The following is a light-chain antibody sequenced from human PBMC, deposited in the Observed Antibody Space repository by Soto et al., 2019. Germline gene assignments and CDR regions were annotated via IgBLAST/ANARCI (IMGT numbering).Light chain of an antibody. CDR2: GAS. Sequence: QSPGTLSWSPGERATLSCRASQTISSNYLAWYQQKPGQAPRLLIYGASGRATGIPDRFSGSGSGTDFTLTISRLEPEDFAVYYCQQYTSSLITFGQGTRLEIK. J-gene: IGKJ5*01. CDR1: QTISSNY. V-gene: IGKV3-20*01. CDR3: QQYTSSLIT.